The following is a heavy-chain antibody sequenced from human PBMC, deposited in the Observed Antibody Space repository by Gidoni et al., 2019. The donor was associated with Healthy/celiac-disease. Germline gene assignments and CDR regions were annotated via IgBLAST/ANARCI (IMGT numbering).Heavy chain of an antibody. V-gene: IGHV5-51*01. CDR2: LYPGDSDT. CDR3: ARLGSSLYYFDY. Sequence: VQLVQSGAEAQQLGESLRIFCKGSGYSFTSYWIGWVLQMPGKGLEWMGTLYPGDSDTRYSPSFQGQVTISADKSISTAYLQWSSLKASDTAMYSCARLGSSLYYFDYWGQGTLVTVSS. D-gene: IGHD6-13*01. J-gene: IGHJ4*02. CDR1: GYSFTSYW.